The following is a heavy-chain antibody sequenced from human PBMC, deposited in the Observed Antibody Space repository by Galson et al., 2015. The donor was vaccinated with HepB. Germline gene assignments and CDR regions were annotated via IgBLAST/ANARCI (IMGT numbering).Heavy chain of an antibody. J-gene: IGHJ6*02. V-gene: IGHV3-21*01. CDR3: ASYYDPYYYGSGSGLGRDV. CDR1: GFTFSSYS. D-gene: IGHD3-10*01. Sequence: SLRLSCAASGFTFSSYSMNWVRQAPGKGLEWVSSISSSSSYIYYADSVKGRFTISRDNAKNSLYLQMNSLRAEDTAVYYCASYYDPYYYGSGSGLGRDVWGQGTTVTVSS. CDR2: ISSSSSYI.